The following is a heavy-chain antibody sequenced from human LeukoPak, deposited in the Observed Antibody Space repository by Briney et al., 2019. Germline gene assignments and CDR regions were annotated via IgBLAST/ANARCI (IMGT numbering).Heavy chain of an antibody. CDR3: ATDGVPYEYSSGSQIDY. CDR1: GFTFSSYG. D-gene: IGHD3-10*01. CDR2: IRYDGSNK. Sequence: GGSLRLSCAASGFTFSSYGMHWVRQAPGKGLEWVAFIRYDGSNKYYADSVKGRFTISRDNSKNTLYLQMNSLRAEDTAVYYCATDGVPYEYSSGSQIDYWGQGTLVTVSS. V-gene: IGHV3-30*02. J-gene: IGHJ4*02.